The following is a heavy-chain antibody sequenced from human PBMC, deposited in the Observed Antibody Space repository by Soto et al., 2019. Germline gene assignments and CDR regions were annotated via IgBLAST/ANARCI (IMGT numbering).Heavy chain of an antibody. CDR2: IIPIFGTA. V-gene: IGHV1-69*13. J-gene: IGHJ6*02. D-gene: IGHD2-15*01. CDR1: GGTFSSYA. CDR3: ARVELGYCSGGSCYSRNYYYGMDV. Sequence: GASVKVSCKASGGTFSSYAISWVRQAPGQGLEWMGGIIPIFGTANYAQKFQGRVTITADESTSTAYMELSSLRSEDTAVHYCARVELGYCSGGSCYSRNYYYGMDVWGQGTTVTVSS.